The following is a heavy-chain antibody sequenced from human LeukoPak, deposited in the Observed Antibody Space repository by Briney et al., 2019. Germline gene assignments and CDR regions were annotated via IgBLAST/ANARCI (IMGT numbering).Heavy chain of an antibody. J-gene: IGHJ5*01. CDR3: ARGMTVAANWFDS. CDR1: GFTFSSYA. V-gene: IGHV3-23*01. D-gene: IGHD6-19*01. Sequence: GGSLRLSCAASGFTFSSYAMSWVRQAPEKGLEWVSTISGSGGGTYYADSVKGRFTISRDNSKNTMYLQMNSLRAEDTAVYYCARGMTVAANWFDSWGQGTLVTVSS. CDR2: ISGSGGGT.